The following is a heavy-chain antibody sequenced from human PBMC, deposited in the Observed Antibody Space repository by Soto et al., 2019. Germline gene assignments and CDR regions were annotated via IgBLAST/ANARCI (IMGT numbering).Heavy chain of an antibody. D-gene: IGHD1-1*01. CDR2: IYYSGNT. V-gene: IGHV4-39*01. CDR1: GGSISSSSYS. CDR3: ASGTDWNYDY. J-gene: IGHJ4*02. Sequence: LSLTCTASGGSISSSSYSWGWIRQPPGKGLEWIGTIYYSGNTYFNPSLRSRVTISVDTSKNQFSLKLSSVTAADTAVYYCASGTDWNYDYWGQATLVTVSS.